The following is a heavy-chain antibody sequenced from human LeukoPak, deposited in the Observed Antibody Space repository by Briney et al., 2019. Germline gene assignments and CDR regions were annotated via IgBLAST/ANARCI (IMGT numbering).Heavy chain of an antibody. CDR3: ARRRYCSSTSCPPSPQGYGMDV. J-gene: IGHJ6*02. V-gene: IGHV4-34*01. Sequence: SETLSLTCAVYGGSFSGYYWSWIRQPPGKGLEWIGEINHSGSTNYNPSLKSRVTISVDTSKNQFSLKLSSVTAADTAVYYCARRRYCSSTSCPPSPQGYGMDVWGQGTTVTVSS. CDR1: GGSFSGYY. CDR2: INHSGST. D-gene: IGHD2-2*01.